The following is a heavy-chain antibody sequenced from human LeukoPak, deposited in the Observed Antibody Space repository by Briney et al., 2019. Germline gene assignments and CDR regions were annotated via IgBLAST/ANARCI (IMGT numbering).Heavy chain of an antibody. CDR1: GDSISNYY. D-gene: IGHD6-19*01. CDR3: ASSKPGYSSGLVGY. Sequence: SETLSLICTVSGDSISNYYWSWIRQPPGKGLEWLGHISYIGSTNYNPSLNSRVTISVDTSKNQFSLRLSSVTAADTAVYFCASSKPGYSSGLVGYWGQGTLVTVSS. V-gene: IGHV4-59*01. CDR2: ISYIGST. J-gene: IGHJ4*02.